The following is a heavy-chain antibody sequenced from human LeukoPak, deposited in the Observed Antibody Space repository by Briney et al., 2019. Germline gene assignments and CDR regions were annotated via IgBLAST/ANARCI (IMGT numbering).Heavy chain of an antibody. CDR2: IDPSDSYT. CDR1: GYSSTSYW. V-gene: IGHV5-10-1*01. Sequence: GESLKISCKGSGYSSTSYWISWVRQMPGKGLEWMGRIDPSDSYTNYSPSFQGHVTISADKSISTAYLQWSSLKASDTAMYYCARLGYSYDFWSGYYNPSGGMDVWGQGTTVTVSS. CDR3: ARLGYSYDFWSGYYNPSGGMDV. D-gene: IGHD3-3*01. J-gene: IGHJ6*02.